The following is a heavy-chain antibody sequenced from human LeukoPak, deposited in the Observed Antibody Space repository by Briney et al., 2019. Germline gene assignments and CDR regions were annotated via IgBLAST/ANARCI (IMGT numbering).Heavy chain of an antibody. CDR1: GGSISSNVYY. D-gene: IGHD3-22*01. V-gene: IGHV4-39*01. CDR2: IYYSGST. J-gene: IGHJ4*02. CDR3: ATADYSSGYYQSDY. Sequence: KPSETLSLTCTVSGGSISSNVYYWDWIRQPPGKGLEWIGSIYYSGSTYYNPSLKSRVAISVDTSKNQFSLKLSSVTAADTAVYSCATADYSSGYYQSDYWGQGTLVTVSS.